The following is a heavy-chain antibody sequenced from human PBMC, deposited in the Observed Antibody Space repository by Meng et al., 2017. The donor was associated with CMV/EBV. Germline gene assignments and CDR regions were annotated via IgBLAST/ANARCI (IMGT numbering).Heavy chain of an antibody. CDR1: GFTFSSYW. CDR3: ARDRRWSGYYRHNWFAP. V-gene: IGHV3-74*01. D-gene: IGHD3-3*01. Sequence: GGSLRLSCAASGFTFSSYWMHWVRQAPGKGLVWVSRINSDGSSTSYADSVKGRFTISRDNAKNTLYLQMNSLRAEDTAVYYCARDRRWSGYYRHNWFAPWGQGTLVTVSS. CDR2: INSDGSST. J-gene: IGHJ5*02.